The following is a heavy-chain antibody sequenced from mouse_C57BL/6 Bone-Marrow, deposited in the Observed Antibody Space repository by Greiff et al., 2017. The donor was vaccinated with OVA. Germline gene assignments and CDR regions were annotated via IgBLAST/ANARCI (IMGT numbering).Heavy chain of an antibody. V-gene: IGHV1-72*01. Sequence: QVQLQQPGAELVKPGASVKLSCKASGYTFTSYWMHWVKQRPGRGLEWIGRIDPNSGGTKYNEKFKSKATLTVDKPSSTAYMQLSSLTSADSAVYCCAGDGGYGSSTYWYCDVWGTGTTVTVSA. CDR2: IDPNSGGT. J-gene: IGHJ1*03. CDR1: GYTFTSYW. CDR3: AGDGGYGSSTYWYCDV. D-gene: IGHD1-1*01.